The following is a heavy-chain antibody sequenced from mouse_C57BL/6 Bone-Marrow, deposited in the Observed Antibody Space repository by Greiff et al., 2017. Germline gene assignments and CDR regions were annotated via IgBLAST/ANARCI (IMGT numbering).Heavy chain of an antibody. Sequence: QVQRQQPGPELVKPGASVKLSCKASGYTFTSYWMHWVKQRPGQGLEWIGNINPSNGGTNYNEKFKSKATLTVDKSSSTAYMQLSSLTSEDSAVYYCARGVGDYAMDYWGQGTSVTVSS. V-gene: IGHV1-53*01. D-gene: IGHD3-3*01. J-gene: IGHJ4*01. CDR1: GYTFTSYW. CDR2: INPSNGGT. CDR3: ARGVGDYAMDY.